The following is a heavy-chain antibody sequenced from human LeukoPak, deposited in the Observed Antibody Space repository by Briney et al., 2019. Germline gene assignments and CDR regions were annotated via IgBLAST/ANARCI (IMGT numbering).Heavy chain of an antibody. Sequence: ASVKVSCKALGYSFTSYYMHWVRQAPGQGLEGMGLINPSGSSTSYAQKFQGRLSLTRDMSTSTDYMELSSLGSEDTAVYYCARDNSVGDTAWWFDPWGQGTLVTVSS. D-gene: IGHD1-26*01. V-gene: IGHV1-46*01. CDR3: ARDNSVGDTAWWFDP. CDR1: GYSFTSYY. CDR2: INPSGSST. J-gene: IGHJ5*02.